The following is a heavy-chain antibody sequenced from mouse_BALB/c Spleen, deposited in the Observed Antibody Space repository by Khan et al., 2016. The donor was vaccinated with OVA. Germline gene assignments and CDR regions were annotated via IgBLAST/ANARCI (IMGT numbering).Heavy chain of an antibody. CDR1: GYTFINYW. V-gene: IGHV1-7*01. CDR2: INPSTGYT. Sequence: VQLKESGAELAKPGASVKMSCKASGYTFINYWILWVKQRPGQGLEWIGYINPSTGYTEYNQNFKDKATLTADKSSSTDYMQLSSLTSEDSADYYCARRGLRWDIDYWGQGTTLTVSS. CDR3: ARRGLRWDIDY. J-gene: IGHJ2*01. D-gene: IGHD1-1*01.